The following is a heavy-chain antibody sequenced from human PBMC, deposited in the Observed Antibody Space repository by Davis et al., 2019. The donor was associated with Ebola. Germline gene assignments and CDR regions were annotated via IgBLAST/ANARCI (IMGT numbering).Heavy chain of an antibody. Sequence: GESLKISCAVSGLTFSSYGIHWVRQAPGKGLEWVAVISNDGSYRYYADSVKGRFTISSDNSKNTLYLEMDNLRPEDTAVYYCARDPTNYGSEDYFAYNWFDSWGQGTLVTVSS. CDR2: ISNDGSYR. V-gene: IGHV3-30*03. D-gene: IGHD3-10*01. CDR3: ARDPTNYGSEDYFAYNWFDS. CDR1: GLTFSSYG. J-gene: IGHJ5*01.